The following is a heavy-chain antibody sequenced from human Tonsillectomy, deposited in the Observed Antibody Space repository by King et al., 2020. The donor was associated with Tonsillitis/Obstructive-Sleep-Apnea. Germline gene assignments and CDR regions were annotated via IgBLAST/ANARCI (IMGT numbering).Heavy chain of an antibody. CDR1: GFTFNNYW. J-gene: IGHJ4*02. Sequence: VQLVESGGGLVQPGGSLRLSCATSGFTFNNYWMNWVRQAPGKGLEWMANIKQDGREKFYVDSVKGRFTISRDNTKNSLSLQMNSLRAEDTAVYYCTRGQTGTTKFWGQGILVTVSS. CDR2: IKQDGREK. D-gene: IGHD1-7*01. CDR3: TRGQTGTTKF. V-gene: IGHV3-7*04.